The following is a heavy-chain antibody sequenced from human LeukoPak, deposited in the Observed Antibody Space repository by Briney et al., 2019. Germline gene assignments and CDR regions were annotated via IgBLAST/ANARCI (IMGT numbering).Heavy chain of an antibody. Sequence: GGSLILSCAASGFTFSSYGMSWVRQAPGKGLEWVSGISDSGGSTKHAVSVKGRFTISRDNSKDTLYLQMNSLRAEDTAVYYCAKIGRRYDFWTGYYEEEVDYMDVWGKGTTVTVSS. CDR3: AKIGRRYDFWTGYYEEEVDYMDV. V-gene: IGHV3-23*01. D-gene: IGHD3-3*01. J-gene: IGHJ6*03. CDR2: ISDSGGST. CDR1: GFTFSSYG.